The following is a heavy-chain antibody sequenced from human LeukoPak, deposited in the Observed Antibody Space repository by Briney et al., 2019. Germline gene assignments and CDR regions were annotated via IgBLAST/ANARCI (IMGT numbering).Heavy chain of an antibody. CDR2: ISYDGSNE. V-gene: IGHV3-30*04. J-gene: IGHJ4*02. CDR3: AKLFRLIGAYSSGWQPGGGDY. D-gene: IGHD6-19*01. Sequence: GGSLRLSCAASGFTFSSYVMHWVRQAPGKGLEWVAIISYDGSNEYYADSVKGRFTISRDNSKNTLYLQMDSLRAEDTAVYYCAKLFRLIGAYSSGWQPGGGDYWGQGTLVTVSS. CDR1: GFTFSSYV.